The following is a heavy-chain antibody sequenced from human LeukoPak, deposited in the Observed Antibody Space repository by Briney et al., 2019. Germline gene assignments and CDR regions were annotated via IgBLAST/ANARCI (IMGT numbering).Heavy chain of an antibody. V-gene: IGHV1-3*01. CDR2: INAGNGNT. D-gene: IGHD3-10*01. Sequence: ASVKVSCKASGYTFTSYAMHWVRQAPGQRLEWMGWINAGNGNTKYSQKFQGRVTITRDTSASTAYMELSSLRSEDTAVYYCARDRGYYGSGSESDYWGQGTLVTVSS. CDR1: GYTFTSYA. CDR3: ARDRGYYGSGSESDY. J-gene: IGHJ4*02.